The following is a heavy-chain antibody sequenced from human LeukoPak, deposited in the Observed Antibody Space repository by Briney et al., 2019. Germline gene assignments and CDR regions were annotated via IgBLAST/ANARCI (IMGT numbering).Heavy chain of an antibody. CDR1: GGSISNYH. D-gene: IGHD3-3*01. CDR3: ARGGPSRITIFGVDNPYSDI. J-gene: IGHJ3*02. V-gene: IGHV4-59*01. Sequence: PSESLSLTCTVFGGSISNYHWSWVRQPPGKGLEWIGYMYDSGSTKYNPSLKSRVTMSVDTSKTQFSLRLSSVTAADTAIYYCARGGPSRITIFGVDNPYSDIRGQGTMVTVSS. CDR2: MYDSGST.